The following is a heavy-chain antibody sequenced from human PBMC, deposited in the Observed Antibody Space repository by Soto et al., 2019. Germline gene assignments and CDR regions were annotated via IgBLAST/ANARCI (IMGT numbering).Heavy chain of an antibody. D-gene: IGHD1-26*01. V-gene: IGHV3-48*01. CDR1: GFTFSSYS. Sequence: EVQLVESGGGLVQPGGSLRLSCAASGFTFSSYSMNWVRQAPGTGLEWVSYISSSSSTIYYAASVQGRFNISRDNAENSLYLQMTSLRAEDTAVYYCAREGGELNYFDYWGQGTLVTVSS. CDR3: AREGGELNYFDY. J-gene: IGHJ4*02. CDR2: ISSSSSTI.